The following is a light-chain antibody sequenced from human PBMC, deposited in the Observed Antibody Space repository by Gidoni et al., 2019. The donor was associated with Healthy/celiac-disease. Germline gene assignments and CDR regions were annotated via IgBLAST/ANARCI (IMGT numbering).Light chain of an antibody. CDR2: DAS. J-gene: IGKJ2*01. CDR3: QQYNSYPYT. CDR1: QSISSW. Sequence: DIQMTQSPSTLSASVGDRVPITCRASQSISSWLAWYQQKPGKAPKLLIYDASSLESGVPSWFSGSGSGTEFTLTISSMQPDDFATYYCQQYNSYPYTFGQGTKLEIK. V-gene: IGKV1-5*01.